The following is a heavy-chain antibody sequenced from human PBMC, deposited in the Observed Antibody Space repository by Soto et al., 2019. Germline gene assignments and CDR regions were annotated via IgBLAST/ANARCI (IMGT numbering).Heavy chain of an antibody. CDR1: GGSFSGYY. CDR2: INHSGST. D-gene: IGHD3-10*01. Sequence: QVQLQQWGAGLLKLSETLSLTCAVYGGSFSGYYWSWIRQPPGKGLEWIGEINHSGSTNYNPSLKSRVTRSVDTSKNHFSLKLISVTAADTAVYYWARDVLLWGQGTLVTVSS. CDR3: ARDVLL. V-gene: IGHV4-34*01. J-gene: IGHJ4*02.